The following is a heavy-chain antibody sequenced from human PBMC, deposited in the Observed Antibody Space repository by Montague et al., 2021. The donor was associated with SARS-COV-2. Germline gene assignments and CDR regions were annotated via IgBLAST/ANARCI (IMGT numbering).Heavy chain of an antibody. CDR1: GGSISSYY. Sequence: ETLSLTCTVSGGSISSYYWSWIRQPPGKGLEWIGYIYYSGSTNYNPSLKSRVTISVDTSKNQFSLKLSSVTAADTAVYYCARASVARKVLDYWGQGTLVTVSS. CDR2: IYYSGST. CDR3: ARASVARKVLDY. D-gene: IGHD6-19*01. J-gene: IGHJ4*02. V-gene: IGHV4-59*01.